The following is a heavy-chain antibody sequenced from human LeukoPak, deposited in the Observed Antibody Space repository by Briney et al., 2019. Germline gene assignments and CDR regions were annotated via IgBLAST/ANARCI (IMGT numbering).Heavy chain of an antibody. D-gene: IGHD6-13*01. CDR3: ARVLSWFDAFDI. V-gene: IGHV3-21*01. J-gene: IGHJ3*02. CDR1: GFTFSSYS. Sequence: GGSLRLSCAASGFTFSSYSMNWVRQAPGKGLEWVSSISSSSSYIYYADSVKGRFTISRDNAKNSLYLQMNSLRAEDTAVYCCARVLSWFDAFDIWGQGTMVTVSS. CDR2: ISSSSSYI.